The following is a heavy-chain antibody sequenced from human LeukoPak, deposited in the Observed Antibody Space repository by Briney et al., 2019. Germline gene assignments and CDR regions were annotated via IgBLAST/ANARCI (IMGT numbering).Heavy chain of an antibody. V-gene: IGHV3-21*01. CDR1: GFTFSSYS. J-gene: IGHJ3*02. D-gene: IGHD2-15*01. CDR2: ISSSSSYI. CDR3: AIDIVVVVAERGDAFDI. Sequence: MAGGSLRLSCAASGFTFSSYSMNWVRQAPGKGLEWVSSISSSSSYIYYADSVKGRFTISRDNAKNSLYLQMNSLRAEDTAVYYCAIDIVVVVAERGDAFDIWGQGTMVTVSS.